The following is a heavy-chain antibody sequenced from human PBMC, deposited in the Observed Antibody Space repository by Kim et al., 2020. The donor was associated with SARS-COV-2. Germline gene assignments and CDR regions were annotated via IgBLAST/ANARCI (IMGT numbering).Heavy chain of an antibody. J-gene: IGHJ3*02. Sequence: SETLSLTCTVSGGSISSYYWSWIRQPPGKGLEWIGYIYYSGSTNYNPSLKSRVTISVDTSKNQFSLKLSSVTAADPAVYYCARRGLGYCSSTSCFEAFDIWGQGTMVTVSS. V-gene: IGHV4-59*08. CDR1: GGSISSYY. CDR3: ARRGLGYCSSTSCFEAFDI. D-gene: IGHD2-2*01. CDR2: IYYSGST.